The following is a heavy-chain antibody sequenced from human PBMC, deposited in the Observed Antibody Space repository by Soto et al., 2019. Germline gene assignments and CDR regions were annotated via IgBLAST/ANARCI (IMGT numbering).Heavy chain of an antibody. V-gene: IGHV2-70*04. Sequence: SGPTLVNPTQTLTLTCTFSGFSLSTSGMRVSWIRQPPGKALEWLARIDWDDDKFYSTSLKTRLTISKDTSKNQVVLTMTNMDPVDTATYYCARNAGYGMDVWGQGTTVTVSS. J-gene: IGHJ6*02. CDR1: GFSLSTSGMR. CDR2: IDWDDDK. CDR3: ARNAGYGMDV.